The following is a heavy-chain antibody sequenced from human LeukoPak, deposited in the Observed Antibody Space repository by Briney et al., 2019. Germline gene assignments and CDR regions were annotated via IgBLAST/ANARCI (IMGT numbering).Heavy chain of an antibody. CDR1: GGSISSSSYY. CDR2: IYYSGST. CDR3: ARREYYYDSSAYPGPFDY. D-gene: IGHD3-22*01. V-gene: IGHV4-39*07. J-gene: IGHJ4*02. Sequence: SETLSLTCTVSGGSISSSSYYWGWIRQPPGKGLEWIGSIYYSGSTNYNPSLKSRVTISVDTSKNQFSLKLSSVTAADTAVYYCARREYYYDSSAYPGPFDYWGQGTLVTVSS.